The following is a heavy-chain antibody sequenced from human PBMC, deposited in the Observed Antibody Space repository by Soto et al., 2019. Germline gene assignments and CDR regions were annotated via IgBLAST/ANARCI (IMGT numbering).Heavy chain of an antibody. Sequence: SETLSLTCTVSGGSISSSSYYWGWIRQPPGKGLEWIGSIYYSGSTYYSPSLRSRVTISVDTSKNQFSLKLSSVTAADTAVYYCARQGGCSSTSCYVLVYYYYYGMDVWGQGTTVTVSS. CDR2: IYYSGST. J-gene: IGHJ6*02. V-gene: IGHV4-39*01. CDR1: GGSISSSSYY. CDR3: ARQGGCSSTSCYVLVYYYYYGMDV. D-gene: IGHD2-2*01.